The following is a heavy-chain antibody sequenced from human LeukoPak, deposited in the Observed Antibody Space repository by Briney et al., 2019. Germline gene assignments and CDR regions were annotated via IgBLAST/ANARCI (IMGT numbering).Heavy chain of an antibody. D-gene: IGHD2-15*01. CDR3: ARSVEGYCSGGSCYYYSYYMDV. V-gene: IGHV4-59*01. CDR1: GGSISSYY. CDR2: IYYSGST. J-gene: IGHJ6*03. Sequence: SETLSLTCTVSGGSISSYYWSWIRQPPGKGLECIGYIYYSGSTNYNPSLKSRVTISVDTSKNQFSLKLSSVTAADTAVYYCARSVEGYCSGGSCYYYSYYMDVWGKGTTVTVSS.